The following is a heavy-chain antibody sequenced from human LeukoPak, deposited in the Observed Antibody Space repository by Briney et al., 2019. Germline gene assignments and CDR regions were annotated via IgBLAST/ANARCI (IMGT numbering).Heavy chain of an antibody. V-gene: IGHV1-2*02. CDR2: INPNSGGT. CDR3: ARAGTTVVTSFGWNAFDI. CDR1: GYTFTGYY. Sequence: ASVKVSCKASGYTFTGYYMHWVRQAPGQGLEWMGWINPNSGGTNYAQKFRGRVTMTRDTSISTAYMELSRLRSDDTAVYYCARAGTTVVTSFGWNAFDIWGQGTMVTVSS. J-gene: IGHJ3*02. D-gene: IGHD4-23*01.